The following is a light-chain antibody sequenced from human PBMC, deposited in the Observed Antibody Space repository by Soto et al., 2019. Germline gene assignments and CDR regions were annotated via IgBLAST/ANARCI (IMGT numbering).Light chain of an antibody. Sequence: DIQMTQSPSSLSASVGDRVTITCRASQSITNYLNWYQHKPGKAPKLLIDAASSLQSGVSSRFSGSTSGTDFSASGADFTLTINSLQPEDSATYYCQQTYNTPQTFGQGTKVEIK. J-gene: IGKJ1*01. CDR1: QSITNY. CDR2: AAS. V-gene: IGKV1-39*01. CDR3: QQTYNTPQT.